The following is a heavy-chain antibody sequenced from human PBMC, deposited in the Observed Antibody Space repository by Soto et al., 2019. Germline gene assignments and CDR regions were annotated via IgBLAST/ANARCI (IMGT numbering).Heavy chain of an antibody. CDR3: AAITIFGVVDGMDV. CDR2: ISSSGTTI. V-gene: IGHV3-48*03. Sequence: EVQLVESEGGLVQPGGSLRLSCAASGFTFSSYEMNWVRQAPGKGLEWVSYISSSGTTIYYADSVKGRFTISRDNAKNSLYLQMNSLRAEDTAVYYCAAITIFGVVDGMDVWGQGTTVTVSS. CDR1: GFTFSSYE. J-gene: IGHJ6*02. D-gene: IGHD3-3*01.